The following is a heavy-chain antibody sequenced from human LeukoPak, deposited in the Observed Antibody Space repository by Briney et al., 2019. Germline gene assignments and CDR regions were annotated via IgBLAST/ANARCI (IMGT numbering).Heavy chain of an antibody. CDR3: ARDEGYSYGKRFDY. CDR1: GGSISSGGYY. J-gene: IGHJ4*02. Sequence: SEILSLTCTVSGGSISSGGYYWSRIRQPPGKGLEWIGYIYHSGSTYYNPSLKSRVTISVDRSKNQFSLKLSSVTAADTAVYYCARDEGYSYGKRFDYWGQGTLVTVSS. CDR2: IYHSGST. V-gene: IGHV4-30-2*01. D-gene: IGHD5-18*01.